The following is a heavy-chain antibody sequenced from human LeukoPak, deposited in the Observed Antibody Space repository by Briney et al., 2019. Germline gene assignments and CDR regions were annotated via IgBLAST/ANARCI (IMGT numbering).Heavy chain of an antibody. CDR3: ARLDLASYYDSSGYLDY. CDR2: INHSGST. J-gene: IGHJ4*02. CDR1: GGSFSGYY. V-gene: IGHV4-34*01. Sequence: SETLSLTCAVYGGSFSGYYWSWIRQPPGKGLEWIGEINHSGSTNYNPSLKSRVTISVDTSKNQFSLKLSSVTAADTAVYYCARLDLASYYDSSGYLDYWGQGTLVTVSS. D-gene: IGHD3-22*01.